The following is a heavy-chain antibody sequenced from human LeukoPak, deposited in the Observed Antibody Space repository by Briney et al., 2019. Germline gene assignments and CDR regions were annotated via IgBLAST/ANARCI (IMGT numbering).Heavy chain of an antibody. CDR1: GFTFSSSA. V-gene: IGHV3-23*01. Sequence: GRSLRLSCAASGFTFSSSAISWVRQAPGKGLEWVAVNNTGDTKYYPDSEKGRFPISRDNSKNMLYLEMNSVRAEDRAVYYCAKGGGIYSGSYLAYWGKEAWSPSPQ. CDR2: NNTGDTK. CDR3: AKGGGIYSGSYLAY. J-gene: IGHJ4*01. D-gene: IGHD1-26*01.